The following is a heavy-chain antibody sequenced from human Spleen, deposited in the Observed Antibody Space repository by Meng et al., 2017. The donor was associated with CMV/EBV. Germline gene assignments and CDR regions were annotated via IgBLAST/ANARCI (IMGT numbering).Heavy chain of an antibody. CDR1: GYKFTNYW. Sequence: GGSLRLSCKGSGYKFTNYWIGWVRQMPGKGLEWMGIIWPTDSDTRYSPSFRGQVIISVDKSINTAYLEWSSLKASDTAMYYCAKQHGGSEFDYWGQGTLVTVSS. CDR2: IWPTDSDT. CDR3: AKQHGGSEFDY. D-gene: IGHD2-15*01. V-gene: IGHV5-51*01. J-gene: IGHJ4*02.